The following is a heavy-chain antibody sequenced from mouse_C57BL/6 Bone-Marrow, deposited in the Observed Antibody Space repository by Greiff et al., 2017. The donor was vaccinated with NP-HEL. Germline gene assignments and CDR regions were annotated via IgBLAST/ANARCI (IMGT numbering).Heavy chain of an antibody. D-gene: IGHD2-4*01. CDR1: GYSFTDYN. V-gene: IGHV1-39*01. CDR2: INPNYGTT. Sequence: EVQLQQSGPELVKPGASVKISCKASGYSFTDYNMNWVKQSTGKSLEWIGVINPNYGTTSYNQKFKGKATLTVDQSSSTAYMQLNSLTSEDSAVYYCARLGIYYDYDEAYFDDWGQGTTLTVSS. J-gene: IGHJ2*01. CDR3: ARLGIYYDYDEAYFDD.